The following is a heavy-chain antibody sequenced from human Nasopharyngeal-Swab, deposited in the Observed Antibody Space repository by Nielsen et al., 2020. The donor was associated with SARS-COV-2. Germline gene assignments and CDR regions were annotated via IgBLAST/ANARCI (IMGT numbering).Heavy chain of an antibody. D-gene: IGHD2-2*01. Sequence: GASLNTSCAASGFTFSSYWMSWVRQAPGKGLEWGAHIKQSGSGQYYVDSVKGRFTISRDNAKNSLSLQMNSRRAEDTAVYYCARYCSTTSCPRGFDYWGQGTLVTVSS. CDR3: ARYCSTTSCPRGFDY. CDR2: IKQSGSGQ. V-gene: IGHV3-7*01. CDR1: GFTFSSYW. J-gene: IGHJ4*02.